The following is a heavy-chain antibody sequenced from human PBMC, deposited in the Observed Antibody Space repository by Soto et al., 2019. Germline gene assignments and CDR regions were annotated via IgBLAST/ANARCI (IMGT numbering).Heavy chain of an antibody. D-gene: IGHD3-22*01. CDR2: ISAYNGNT. V-gene: IGHV1-18*01. Sequence: ASVKVSCKASGYTFTSYGISWVRQAPGQGLEWMGWISAYNGNTNYAQKLQGRVTMTTDTSTSTAYMELRSLRSDDTAVYYCAREYYYDSSGYKYYYYGMDVWGQGTTVTVSS. J-gene: IGHJ6*02. CDR3: AREYYYDSSGYKYYYYGMDV. CDR1: GYTFTSYG.